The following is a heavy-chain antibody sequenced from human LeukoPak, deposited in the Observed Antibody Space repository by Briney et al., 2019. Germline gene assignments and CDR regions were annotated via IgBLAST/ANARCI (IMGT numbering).Heavy chain of an antibody. D-gene: IGHD3-16*02. J-gene: IGHJ4*02. CDR3: ARDKFPYYDYVWGSYRNFDY. Sequence: GGSLRLSCAASGFTFSSYSMNWVRQAPGKGLEWVSSISSSSSYIYYADSVKGRFTISRDNAKNSLYLQMNSLRAEDTAVYYCARDKFPYYDYVWGSYRNFDYWGQGTLVTVSS. CDR1: GFTFSSYS. V-gene: IGHV3-21*04. CDR2: ISSSSSYI.